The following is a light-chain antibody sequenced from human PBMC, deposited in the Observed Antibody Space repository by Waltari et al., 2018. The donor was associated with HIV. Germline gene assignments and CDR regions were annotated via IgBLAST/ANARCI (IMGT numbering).Light chain of an antibody. CDR3: SSYSSTTTLYV. Sequence: HSALTQPASVSGSPGQSIVLSCSGSDRDIGRYDYVSWYQQFPGKAPKLILFDVNKRPSGVSLRFSGSKSATTAALNISGLRIDDEADYFCSSYSSTTTLYVFGTGTTVTVL. J-gene: IGLJ1*01. CDR2: DVN. CDR1: DRDIGRYDY. V-gene: IGLV2-14*03.